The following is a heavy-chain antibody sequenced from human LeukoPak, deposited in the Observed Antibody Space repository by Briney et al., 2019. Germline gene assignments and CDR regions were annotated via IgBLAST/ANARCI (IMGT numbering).Heavy chain of an antibody. Sequence: SETLSLTCSVSGDSTSNFYWSWIRQPPGKGLEWIGYIDYSGSTSYNPSLKSRVTISIDTSKNQFSLRLNSVTAADTAVYYCARDSSGWYPDYWGQGTLVTVSS. CDR2: IDYSGST. D-gene: IGHD6-19*01. CDR3: ARDSSGWYPDY. J-gene: IGHJ4*02. CDR1: GDSTSNFY. V-gene: IGHV4-59*01.